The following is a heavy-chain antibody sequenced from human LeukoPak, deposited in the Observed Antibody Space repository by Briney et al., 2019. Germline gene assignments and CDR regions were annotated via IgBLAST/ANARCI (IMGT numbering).Heavy chain of an antibody. CDR2: ISFSGGNT. CDR3: ARDIELST. J-gene: IGHJ3*01. Sequence: GRSLRLSCAASGFTFSSYGMHWVRQAPGKGLEWVSLISFSGGNTYYADSVKGRFTISRDNSKDTVYLQMNSLRAEDTAIYYCARDIELSTWGLGTMVTVSS. CDR1: GFTFSSYG. D-gene: IGHD3-16*02. V-gene: IGHV3-23*01.